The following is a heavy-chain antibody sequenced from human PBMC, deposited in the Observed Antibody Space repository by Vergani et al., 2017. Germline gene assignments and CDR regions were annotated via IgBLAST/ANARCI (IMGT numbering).Heavy chain of an antibody. J-gene: IGHJ4*02. D-gene: IGHD4-11*01. V-gene: IGHV3-15*01. CDR3: YTDYHDY. CDR2: IRSKNDGGTA. CDR1: GITFKNAW. Sequence: EVQLVESGGGLVQPGGSLRLSCVVSGITFKNAWINWVRQAPGKGLEWIGRIRSKNDGGTADYAAPLKGRFTISRDDSKDSAFLLVNNLKTEDTAVYFCYTDYHDYWGQGTLGTVSS.